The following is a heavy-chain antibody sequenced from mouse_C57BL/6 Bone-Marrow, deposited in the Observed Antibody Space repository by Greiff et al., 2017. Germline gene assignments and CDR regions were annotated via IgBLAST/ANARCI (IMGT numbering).Heavy chain of an antibody. Sequence: LKDSGPELVKPGASVKISCKASGYSFTDYNMNWVNQTNGKSLEWLGVINPNYGTTSYNQKFKGKATLTVDQSSSTAYMQLNSLTSEESAVYYCARGYDYDYAIDYWGQGTSVTVSS. D-gene: IGHD2-4*01. CDR3: ARGYDYDYAIDY. J-gene: IGHJ4*01. CDR2: INPNYGTT. CDR1: GYSFTDYN. V-gene: IGHV1-39*01.